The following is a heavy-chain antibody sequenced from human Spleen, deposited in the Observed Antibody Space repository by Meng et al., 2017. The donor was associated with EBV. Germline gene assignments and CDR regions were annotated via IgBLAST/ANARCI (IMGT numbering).Heavy chain of an antibody. CDR2: IYSRGST. CDR3: ASHDYFNTRWYVNF. D-gene: IGHD2/OR15-2a*01. CDR1: GDSISSSSY. J-gene: IGHJ4*02. Sequence: LHRQVTAPRLAKPPETLPRTCTVSGDSISSSSYWVWIRQPPGKGLDWIGSIYSRGSTFYNPSLESRLTMSVDTSKNQFSLKLTSLTAADTALYYCASHDYFNTRWYVNFWGQGTLVTVSS. V-gene: IGHV4-39*01.